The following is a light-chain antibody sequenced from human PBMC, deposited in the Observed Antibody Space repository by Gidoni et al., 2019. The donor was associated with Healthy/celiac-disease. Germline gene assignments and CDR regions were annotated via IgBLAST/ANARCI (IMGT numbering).Light chain of an antibody. J-gene: IGKJ2*01. CDR3: QQSYS. V-gene: IGKV1-39*01. CDR1: QSISSY. Sequence: DIQKTQSPSSLSSSVGDRVTITCRVSQSISSYLNWYQQKPGKAPKLLIYASSSLQSGVPSMCSCRGSGTGFTLTISSLQPEDFATYYCQQSYSFGQGTKLEIK. CDR2: ASS.